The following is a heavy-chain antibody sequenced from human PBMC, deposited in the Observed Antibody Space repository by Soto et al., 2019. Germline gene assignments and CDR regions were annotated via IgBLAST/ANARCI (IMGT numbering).Heavy chain of an antibody. Sequence: EVQLVESGGGLIQPGGSLRLSCAASGFTVSSNYMTWVRKAPGKGLEWVSLLYSGGATYYADSVKGRFTISRDNSKNVVYLQMYSLRVEDTAVYYCARGLGNGDYGDPGDYWGQGTLVTVSS. J-gene: IGHJ4*02. CDR2: LYSGGAT. V-gene: IGHV3-53*01. CDR3: ARGLGNGDYGDPGDY. CDR1: GFTVSSNY. D-gene: IGHD4-17*01.